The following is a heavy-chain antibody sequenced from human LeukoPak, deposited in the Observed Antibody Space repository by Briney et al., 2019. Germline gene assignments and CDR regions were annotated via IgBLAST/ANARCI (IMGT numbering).Heavy chain of an antibody. CDR3: AKAGSSGWSSSGGDY. CDR1: GFTFSNFA. CDR2: ISGSGGST. Sequence: GGSLRLSCAASGFTFSNFAMSWVRQAPGKGLEWVSPISGSGGSTFYADSVKGRFPISRDNSNNTLFLQMNSLRAEDTAIYFCAKAGSSGWSSSGGDYWGQGSLVTVSS. V-gene: IGHV3-23*01. D-gene: IGHD6-19*01. J-gene: IGHJ4*02.